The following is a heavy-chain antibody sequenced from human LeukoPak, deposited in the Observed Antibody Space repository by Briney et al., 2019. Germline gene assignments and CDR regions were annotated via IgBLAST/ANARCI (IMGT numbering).Heavy chain of an antibody. Sequence: GGSLRLSCAASGFTFSSYWMSWVRQAPGKGLEWVANIKQDGSEKYYVDSVKGRFTISRDNAKNSLYLQMNSLRAEDTAVYYCARDLGRYFDWLSYDYYYMDVWGKGTTVTVSS. CDR3: ARDLGRYFDWLSYDYYYMDV. CDR1: GFTFSSYW. D-gene: IGHD3-9*01. J-gene: IGHJ6*03. CDR2: IKQDGSEK. V-gene: IGHV3-7*01.